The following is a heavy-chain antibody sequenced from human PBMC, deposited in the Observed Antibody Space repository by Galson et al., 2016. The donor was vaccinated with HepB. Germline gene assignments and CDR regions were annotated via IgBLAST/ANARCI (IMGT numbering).Heavy chain of an antibody. J-gene: IGHJ6*02. CDR1: AWSISTSNW. Sequence: SETLSPTCVVSAWSISTSNWWTWVRQPPGKGLEWIGEIHHTGSTNYTPSLKSRVTISVDKSKNQFSLTLKSVTAADTAVYYCARDGVVGSLNYHGMDVWGQGTTVTVSS. CDR2: IHHTGST. D-gene: IGHD2-15*01. CDR3: ARDGVVGSLNYHGMDV. V-gene: IGHV4-4*02.